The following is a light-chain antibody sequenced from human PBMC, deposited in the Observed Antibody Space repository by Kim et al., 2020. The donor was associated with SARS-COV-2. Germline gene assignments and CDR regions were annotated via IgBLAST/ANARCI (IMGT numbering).Light chain of an antibody. CDR1: DSNIGSHY. CDR2: MDD. Sequence: GRTVTISRSESDSNIGSHYVYWFQQPPGSAPTLLIYMDDQRPSGVPDRFSGSRSGTSASLAISGLRPEDDADYHCATWDAGLSGPVFGGGTQLTVL. J-gene: IGLJ3*02. V-gene: IGLV1-47*01. CDR3: ATWDAGLSGPV.